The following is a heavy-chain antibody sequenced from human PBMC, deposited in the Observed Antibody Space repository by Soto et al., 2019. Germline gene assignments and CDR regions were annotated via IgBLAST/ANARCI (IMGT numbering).Heavy chain of an antibody. CDR2: IYYSGST. Sequence: ETLSLTCTVSGGSISSSSYYWGWIRQPPGKGLEWIGSIYYSGSTYYNPSLKSRVTISVDTSKNQFSLKLSSVTAADTAVYYCARVYCSSTSCPAPGAYYYYYGMDVWGQGTTVTVSS. V-gene: IGHV4-39*01. J-gene: IGHJ6*02. CDR3: ARVYCSSTSCPAPGAYYYYYGMDV. CDR1: GGSISSSSYY. D-gene: IGHD2-2*01.